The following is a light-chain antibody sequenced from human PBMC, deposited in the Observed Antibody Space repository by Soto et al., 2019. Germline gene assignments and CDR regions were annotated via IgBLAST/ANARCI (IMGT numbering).Light chain of an antibody. CDR3: QQYGSSPWT. V-gene: IGKV3-20*01. Sequence: ENVLTQSPGTLSLSPGQGVTLSCRASQTVSSSYLAWYQQKPGQAPRLLIYGASSRATGIPDRFSGSGSGTDFTLTISRLEPEDFAVYYCQQYGSSPWTFGQGTKVDIK. CDR1: QTVSSSY. J-gene: IGKJ1*01. CDR2: GAS.